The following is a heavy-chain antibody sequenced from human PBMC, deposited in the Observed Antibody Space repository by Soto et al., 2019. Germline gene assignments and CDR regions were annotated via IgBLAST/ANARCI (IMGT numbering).Heavy chain of an antibody. Sequence: GGSLRLSCAASGFTFSDYYMTWVRQAPGKGLEWVSSISTSSTIYYADSVKGRFTISRDNAKNSLHLQMNSLRAEDTAVYYCATHNSSGWYWVNWFDPWGQGTLVTVSS. J-gene: IGHJ5*02. D-gene: IGHD6-19*01. CDR2: ISTSSTI. CDR3: ATHNSSGWYWVNWFDP. CDR1: GFTFSDYY. V-gene: IGHV3-11*04.